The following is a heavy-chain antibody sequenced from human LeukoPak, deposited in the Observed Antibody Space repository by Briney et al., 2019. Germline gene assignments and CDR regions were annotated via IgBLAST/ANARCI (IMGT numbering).Heavy chain of an antibody. CDR1: GYTFTGYY. V-gene: IGHV1-2*06. CDR3: TTVTSPHAFDI. Sequence: RASVKVSCKASGYTFTGYYMHWVRQAPGQGLEWMGRINPNSGGTNYAQKFQGRVTMTRDTSISTAYMELSRLRSDDMAVYYCTTVTSPHAFDIWGQGTMVTVSS. CDR2: INPNSGGT. D-gene: IGHD4-17*01. J-gene: IGHJ3*02.